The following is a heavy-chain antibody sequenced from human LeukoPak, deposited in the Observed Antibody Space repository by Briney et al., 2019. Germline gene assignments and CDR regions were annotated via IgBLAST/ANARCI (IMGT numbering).Heavy chain of an antibody. CDR3: AKDPINWGSIYFDC. V-gene: IGHV3-23*01. D-gene: IGHD7-27*01. CDR1: GFTFSNYA. J-gene: IGHJ4*02. CDR2: ISGSSDNT. Sequence: GESLRLSCEASGFTFSNYAMSWVRQAPGKGLEWVSSISGSSDNTNYADSVKGRFTISRDNSKNILYLQMNSLTVEDTAVYWCAKDPINWGSIYFDCWGQGTLVTASS.